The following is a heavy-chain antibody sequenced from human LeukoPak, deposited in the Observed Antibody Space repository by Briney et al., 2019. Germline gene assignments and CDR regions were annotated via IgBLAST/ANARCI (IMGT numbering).Heavy chain of an antibody. CDR2: IYYSGST. D-gene: IGHD6-13*01. CDR1: GGSISSYY. V-gene: IGHV4-59*01. Sequence: PSETLSLTCTVSGGSISSYYWSWIRQPPGKGLEWIEYIYYSGSTNYNPSLKSRVTISVDTSKNQFSLKLSSVTAADTAVYYCARDVAAALDYWGQGTLVTVSS. CDR3: ARDVAAALDY. J-gene: IGHJ4*02.